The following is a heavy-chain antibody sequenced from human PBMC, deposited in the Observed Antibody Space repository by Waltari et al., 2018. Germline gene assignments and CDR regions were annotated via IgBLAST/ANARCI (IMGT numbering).Heavy chain of an antibody. CDR3: AASIAAAEAKDAFDI. Sequence: QVQLQESGPGLVKPSETLSLTCTVSGGSISSYSWSWIRQPPGKGLEWIGYIYYSGSTNYNPSLKSRVTISVDTSKNQFSLKLSSVTAADTAVYYCAASIAAAEAKDAFDIWGQGTMVTVSS. CDR2: IYYSGST. D-gene: IGHD6-13*01. J-gene: IGHJ3*02. CDR1: GGSISSYS. V-gene: IGHV4-59*01.